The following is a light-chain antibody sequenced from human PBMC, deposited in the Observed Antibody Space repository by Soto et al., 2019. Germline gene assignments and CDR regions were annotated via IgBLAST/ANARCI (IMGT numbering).Light chain of an antibody. V-gene: IGKV1-33*01. CDR2: DAS. CDR1: QNINNY. CDR3: QQYENLPT. J-gene: IGKJ5*01. Sequence: DIQMTQCPSSLSASVGDRVTITFQASQNINNYLNWYQQKPGRAPKLLIYDASNLEAGVPSRFRGSGSGTDFTFTISRLQPEDIATYYCQQYENLPTFGQGTRLEIK.